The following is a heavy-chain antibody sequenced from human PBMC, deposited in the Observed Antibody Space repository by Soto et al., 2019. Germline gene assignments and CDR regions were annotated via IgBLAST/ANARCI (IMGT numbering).Heavy chain of an antibody. V-gene: IGHV4-39*01. D-gene: IGHD6-19*01. CDR3: ARHDAVAGTSG. Sequence: QLQLQESGPGLVKPSETLSLTCTVSGGSISSSSYYWGWIRQPPGKGLEWIGSIYYSGSTYYNPSLKSRVTISVDTSKNQFSLKLSSVTAADTAVYYCARHDAVAGTSGWGQGTLVTVSS. CDR1: GGSISSSSYY. CDR2: IYYSGST. J-gene: IGHJ4*02.